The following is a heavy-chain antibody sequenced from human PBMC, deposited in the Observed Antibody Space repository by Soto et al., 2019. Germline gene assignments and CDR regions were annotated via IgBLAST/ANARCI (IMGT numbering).Heavy chain of an antibody. Sequence: LSLTCTVSGGSTSSGGYYWSWIRQHPGKGLEWIGYIYYSGSTYYNPSLKSRVTISVDTSKNQFSLKLSSVTAADTAVYYCARASEGPYGMDVWGQGTTVTVSS. CDR2: IYYSGST. J-gene: IGHJ6*02. V-gene: IGHV4-31*03. CDR1: GGSTSSGGYY. CDR3: ARASEGPYGMDV.